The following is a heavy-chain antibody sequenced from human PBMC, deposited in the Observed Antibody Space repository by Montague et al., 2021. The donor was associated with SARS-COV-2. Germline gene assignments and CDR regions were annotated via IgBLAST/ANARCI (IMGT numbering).Heavy chain of an antibody. CDR2: YRGST. Sequence: YRGSTNYNPSLKSRVTISVDTSKNQFSLKLSSVTAADTAVYYCARGFYYWGQGTLVTV. CDR3: ARGFYY. J-gene: IGHJ4*02. V-gene: IGHV4-59*09.